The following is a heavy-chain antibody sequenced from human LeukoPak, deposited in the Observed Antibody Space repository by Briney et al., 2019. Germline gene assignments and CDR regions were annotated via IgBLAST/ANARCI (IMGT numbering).Heavy chain of an antibody. CDR2: INHSGST. D-gene: IGHD5-18*01. CDR3: ARVGGGPGYSYGYAVGY. Sequence: SETLSLTCAVYGGSFSGYYWSWIRQPPGKGLEWIGEINHSGSTNYNPSLKSRVTISVDTSKNQFSLKLSSVTAADTAVYYCARVGGGPGYSYGYAVGYWGQGTLVTVSS. J-gene: IGHJ4*02. CDR1: GGSFSGYY. V-gene: IGHV4-34*01.